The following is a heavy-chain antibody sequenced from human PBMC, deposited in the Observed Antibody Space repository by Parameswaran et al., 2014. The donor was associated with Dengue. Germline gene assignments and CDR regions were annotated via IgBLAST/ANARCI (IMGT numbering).Heavy chain of an antibody. Sequence: WIRQPPGKGLEWIGYIYYSGSTNYNPSLKSRVTISVDTSKNQFSLKLSSVTAADTAVYYCARAPSEGGIFRGYYYGMDVWGQGTTVTVSS. CDR3: ARAPSEGGIFRGYYYGMDV. D-gene: IGHD6-13*01. J-gene: IGHJ6*02. V-gene: IGHV4-59*01. CDR2: IYYSGST.